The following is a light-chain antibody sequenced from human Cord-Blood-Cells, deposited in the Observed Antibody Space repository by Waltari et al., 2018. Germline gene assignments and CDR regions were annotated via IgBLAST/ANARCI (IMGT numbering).Light chain of an antibody. Sequence: DVVMTQSTLSLPVTLGQPASISCRSSQSLVHSDGNTYLNWFQQRPGQSPRRLIYKVSNRDSGVPDRFSGSGSGTDFTLKISRVEAEDVGVYYCMQGTHWPPTFGQGTKVEIK. CDR1: QSLVHSDGNTY. V-gene: IGKV2-30*02. CDR2: KVS. CDR3: MQGTHWPPT. J-gene: IGKJ1*01.